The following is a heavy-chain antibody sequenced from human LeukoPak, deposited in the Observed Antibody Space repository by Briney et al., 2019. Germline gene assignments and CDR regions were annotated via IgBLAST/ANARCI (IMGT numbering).Heavy chain of an antibody. V-gene: IGHV3-23*01. CDR3: AKDGDYGCNPDAFDI. CDR2: ITSSGGTT. D-gene: IGHD4-23*01. Sequence: GGSLRLSCVASGFTFSSYAMSWVRQAPGKGLEWVSAITSSGGTTYYADSVKGRFTISRDNSKNTLYLQMNSLRAEDTAVYYCAKDGDYGCNPDAFDIWGQGTMVTVSS. CDR1: GFTFSSYA. J-gene: IGHJ3*02.